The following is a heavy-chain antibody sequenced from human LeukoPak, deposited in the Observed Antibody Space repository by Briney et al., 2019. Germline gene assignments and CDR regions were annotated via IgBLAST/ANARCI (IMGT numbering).Heavy chain of an antibody. J-gene: IGHJ4*02. CDR3: ARLVRGSASYFDH. CDR1: GGSLSTFY. Sequence: PSETLSLTCTVSGGSLSTFYWSWIQQPQGKGLEWIGYIYYRGSTTYNPSLKSRVTISVDTSKNQFSLKLTSVTAADTAVYYCARLVRGSASYFDHWGQGTPVTVSS. D-gene: IGHD2-21*01. V-gene: IGHV4-59*12. CDR2: IYYRGST.